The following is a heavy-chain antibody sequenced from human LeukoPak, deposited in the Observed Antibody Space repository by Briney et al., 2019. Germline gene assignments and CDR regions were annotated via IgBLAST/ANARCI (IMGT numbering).Heavy chain of an antibody. CDR3: ARGIPYYYDSSGYPGAFDI. CDR2: IYYSGST. CDR1: GGSISSGDYY. D-gene: IGHD3-22*01. J-gene: IGHJ3*02. V-gene: IGHV4-30-4*01. Sequence: PSETLSLTCTVSGGSISSGDYYWSWIRQPPGKGLEWIRYIYYSGSTYYNPSLKSRVTISVDTSKNQFSLKLSSVTAADTAVYYCARGIPYYYDSSGYPGAFDIWGQGTMVTVSS.